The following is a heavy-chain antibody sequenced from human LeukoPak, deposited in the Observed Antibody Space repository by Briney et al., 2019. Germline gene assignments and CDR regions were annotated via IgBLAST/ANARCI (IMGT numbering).Heavy chain of an antibody. CDR1: GGSISSYF. CDR2: IYYSGST. CDR3: ARDSAVAGLAKLDY. Sequence: PSETLSLTCTVSGGSISSYFWTWIRQPPGKGLEWIGYIYYSGSTNYNPSLNSRVTISVDKSKNQFSLKLSSVTAADTAVYYCARDSAVAGLAKLDYWGQGTLVTVSS. J-gene: IGHJ4*02. V-gene: IGHV4-59*12. D-gene: IGHD6-19*01.